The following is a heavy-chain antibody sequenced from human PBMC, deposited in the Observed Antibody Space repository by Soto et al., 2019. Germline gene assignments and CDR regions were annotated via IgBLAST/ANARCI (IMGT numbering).Heavy chain of an antibody. V-gene: IGHV3-23*01. CDR1: GFSFSSFA. D-gene: IGHD2-8*01. Sequence: GGSLRVPCAASGFSFSSFAMNRVRQDPGKGLEWVSIISGSADSTFYADSVKGRFTISRDNSKSTLYLQINSLRAEDTAVYYCAMTGGAMIYANSVYGMDVWGQGTTVTVSS. CDR3: AMTGGAMIYANSVYGMDV. CDR2: ISGSADST. J-gene: IGHJ6*02.